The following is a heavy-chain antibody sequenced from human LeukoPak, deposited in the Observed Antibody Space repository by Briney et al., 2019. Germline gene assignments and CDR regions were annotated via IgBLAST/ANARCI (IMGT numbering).Heavy chain of an antibody. Sequence: PGGSLRLSCAASGFTFSSYAMSWVRQAPGKGLEWVSAISGSGGSTYYADSVKGRFTISRDNSKNTLYLLMNSLRAEDTAVYYCARENLLVDTEMVIGVPVVDYWGQGTLVTVSS. CDR2: ISGSGGST. J-gene: IGHJ4*02. D-gene: IGHD5-18*01. V-gene: IGHV3-23*01. CDR1: GFTFSSYA. CDR3: ARENLLVDTEMVIGVPVVDY.